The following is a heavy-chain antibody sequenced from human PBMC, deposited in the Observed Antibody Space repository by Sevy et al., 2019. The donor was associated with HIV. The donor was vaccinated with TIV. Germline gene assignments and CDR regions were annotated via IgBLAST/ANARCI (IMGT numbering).Heavy chain of an antibody. J-gene: IGHJ4*02. CDR2: ISGSDCST. CDR3: AKDQYSSSSIDELFDY. CDR1: GFTFSSYA. Sequence: GGSLRLSCAASGFTFSSYAMSWVRQAPGKGLEWISAISGSDCSTYYTDSVKGRFTISRDNSKNTLYLQMNSLRVEDTAVYYCAKDQYSSSSIDELFDYWGQGTLVTVSS. D-gene: IGHD6-6*01. V-gene: IGHV3-23*01.